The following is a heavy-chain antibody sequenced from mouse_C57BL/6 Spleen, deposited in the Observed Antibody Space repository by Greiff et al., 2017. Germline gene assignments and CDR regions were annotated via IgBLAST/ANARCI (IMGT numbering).Heavy chain of an antibody. CDR3: TTGGLRRGFDY. J-gene: IGHJ2*01. Sequence: VHVKQSGAELVRPGASVKLSCTASGFNIKDDYMHWVKQRPEQGLEWIGWIDPENGDTEYASKFQGKATITADTSSNTAYLQLSSLTSEDTAVYYCTTGGLRRGFDYWGQGTTLTVSS. V-gene: IGHV14-4*01. CDR2: IDPENGDT. D-gene: IGHD2-4*01. CDR1: GFNIKDDY.